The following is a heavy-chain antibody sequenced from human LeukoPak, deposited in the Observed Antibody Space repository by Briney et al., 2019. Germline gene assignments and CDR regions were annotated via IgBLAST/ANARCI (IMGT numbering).Heavy chain of an antibody. Sequence: GGSLRLSCAASGFTFSSYWMHWVRQAPGKGLLWVSRINSDGSVTTYADSVKGRFTISRDNAKNTQYLQMNSLRAEDTAVYYCTRATGSFYGLGYWGQGTLVTVSS. CDR2: INSDGSVT. D-gene: IGHD1-26*01. CDR1: GFTFSSYW. CDR3: TRATGSFYGLGY. V-gene: IGHV3-74*01. J-gene: IGHJ4*02.